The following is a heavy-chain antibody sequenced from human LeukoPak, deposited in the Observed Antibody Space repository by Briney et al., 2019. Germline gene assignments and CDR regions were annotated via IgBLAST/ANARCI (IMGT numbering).Heavy chain of an antibody. CDR2: IYPDDSDI. V-gene: IGHV5-51*01. CDR3: ARHPGSHYHYYGMDV. J-gene: IGHJ6*02. CDR1: RYTFTTYW. D-gene: IGHD7-27*01. Sequence: GESLKISCKGSRYTFTTYWIGWVRQMPGKGLEWMGIIYPDDSDIRYSPSFQGQVTISADKSISTAYLQWSSLKASDTAMYYCARHPGSHYHYYGMDVWGQGTTVTVSS.